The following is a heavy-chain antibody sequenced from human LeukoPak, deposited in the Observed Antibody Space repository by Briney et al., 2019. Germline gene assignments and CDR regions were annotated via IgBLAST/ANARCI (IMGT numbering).Heavy chain of an antibody. J-gene: IGHJ6*03. CDR2: IYTSGST. V-gene: IGHV4-4*09. CDR3: RALYYDFWSGYFGDYYYMDV. Sequence: SETLSLTCTVSGGSISSYYWSWIRQPPGKGLEWIGYIYTSGSTNYNPSLKSRVTISVDTSKNQFSLKLSPVTAADTAVYYCRALYYDFWSGYFGDYYYMDVWGKGTTVTVSS. CDR1: GGSISSYY. D-gene: IGHD3-3*01.